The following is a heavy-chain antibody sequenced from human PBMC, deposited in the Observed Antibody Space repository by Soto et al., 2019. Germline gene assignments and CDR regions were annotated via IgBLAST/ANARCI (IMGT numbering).Heavy chain of an antibody. CDR3: ARAILGPTPRDLLDP. D-gene: IGHD1-26*01. CDR2: IIPIFGTA. CDR1: GGTFSRNA. Sequence: GAAVKLSWKASGGTFSRNAISWVRQAPGQGLEWIGGIIPIFGTANYAQKFQGRVTITADESTSTAYMELSSRRFEDTAVYDCARAILGPTPRDLLDPWGQGTLDTVSS. V-gene: IGHV1-69*13. J-gene: IGHJ5*01.